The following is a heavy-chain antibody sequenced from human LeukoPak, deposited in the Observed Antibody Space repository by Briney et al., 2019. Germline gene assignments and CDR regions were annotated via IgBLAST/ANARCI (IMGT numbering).Heavy chain of an antibody. V-gene: IGHV3-48*04. CDR1: GFTFSSYS. CDR2: ISSSSSTI. CDR3: ARDIVATINAFNY. D-gene: IGHD5-12*01. J-gene: IGHJ4*02. Sequence: TGGSLRLSCAASGFTFSSYSMNWVRQAPGKGLEWVSYISSSSSTIYYADSVKGRFTISRDNAKNSLYLQMNSLRAEDTAVYYCARDIVATINAFNYWGQGTLVTVSS.